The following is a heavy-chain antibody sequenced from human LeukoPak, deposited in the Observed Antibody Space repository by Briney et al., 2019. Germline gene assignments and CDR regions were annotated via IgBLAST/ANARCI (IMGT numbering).Heavy chain of an antibody. D-gene: IGHD2-21*02. CDR2: ISASGNT. J-gene: IGHJ4*02. Sequence: PSETLSLTCTVSGDSISTYYWSWIRQPAGKGLEWIGRISASGNTNYNPSLKSRVTMSVDTSMNLFALKLSSVTAADTAVYYCARQGVATAIDYWGQGTLVTVSS. CDR3: ARQGVATAIDY. CDR1: GDSISTYY. V-gene: IGHV4-4*07.